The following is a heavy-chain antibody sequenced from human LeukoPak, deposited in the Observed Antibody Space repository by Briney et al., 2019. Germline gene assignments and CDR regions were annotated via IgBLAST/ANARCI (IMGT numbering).Heavy chain of an antibody. V-gene: IGHV1-69*05. CDR2: IIPIFGTA. CDR1: GGTFSSYA. Sequence: ASVKVSCKASGGTFSSYAISWVRQAPGQGLEWMGGIIPIFGTANYAQKFQGRVTITTDESTSTAYMELSSLRSEDTAVYYCARRPRLGDTEYYFDYWGQGTLVTVSS. J-gene: IGHJ4*02. D-gene: IGHD1-26*01. CDR3: ARRPRLGDTEYYFDY.